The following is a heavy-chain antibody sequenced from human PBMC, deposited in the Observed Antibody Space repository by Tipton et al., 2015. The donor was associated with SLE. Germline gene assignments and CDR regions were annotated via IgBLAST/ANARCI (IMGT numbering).Heavy chain of an antibody. CDR3: ASVKTTVTTEGVDY. CDR2: INHSGST. CDR1: GGSFSSYY. V-gene: IGHV4-34*01. Sequence: TLSLTCAVYGGSFSSYYWSWIRQPPGKGLEWIGEINHSGSTNYNPSLKSRGTISVDTSKNQFSLKLSSVTAADTAVYYCASVKTTVTTEGVDYWGQGTLVTVSS. D-gene: IGHD4-17*01. J-gene: IGHJ4*02.